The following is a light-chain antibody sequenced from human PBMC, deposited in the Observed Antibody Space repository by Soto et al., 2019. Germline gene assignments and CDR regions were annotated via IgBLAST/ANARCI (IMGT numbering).Light chain of an antibody. J-gene: IGLJ2*01. Sequence: QSALTQPASVSGSPGQSITISCTGTSSDVGGYNYVSWYQHHPGKAPNLMIYEVSNRLSGVSNRFSGSKSGNTASLTISGLQAKDEADYYCSSYTSSSTHVVCGGGTKLNV. CDR1: SSDVGGYNY. V-gene: IGLV2-14*01. CDR2: EVS. CDR3: SSYTSSSTHVV.